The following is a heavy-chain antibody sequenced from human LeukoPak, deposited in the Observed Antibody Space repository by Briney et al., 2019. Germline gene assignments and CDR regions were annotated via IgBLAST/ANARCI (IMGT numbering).Heavy chain of an antibody. Sequence: SETLSLTCTVSGGSISSRSYYWGWIRQPPGKGLEWIGTFYSSGSTYYNPSLKSRVTISIDTSKNQFSLKLSSVTAADTAVYYCARHQTLGIVYFDSWGQGTLVTVSS. CDR1: GGSISSRSYY. V-gene: IGHV4-39*01. D-gene: IGHD7-27*01. CDR2: FYSSGST. CDR3: ARHQTLGIVYFDS. J-gene: IGHJ4*02.